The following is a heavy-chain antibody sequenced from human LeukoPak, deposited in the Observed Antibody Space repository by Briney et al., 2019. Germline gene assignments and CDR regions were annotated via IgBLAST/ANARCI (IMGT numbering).Heavy chain of an antibody. V-gene: IGHV1-69*13. CDR1: GGTFSSYA. Sequence: ASVKVSCKASGGTFSSYAISWVRQAPGQGLEWMGGIIPIFGTANYAQKFQGRVTITADESTSTAYMELSSLRSEDTAVYYCATTLLGYCSSTSCWVSEWRFACWGQGTLVTVSS. J-gene: IGHJ4*02. CDR2: IIPIFGTA. CDR3: ATTLLGYCSSTSCWVSEWRFAC. D-gene: IGHD2-2*01.